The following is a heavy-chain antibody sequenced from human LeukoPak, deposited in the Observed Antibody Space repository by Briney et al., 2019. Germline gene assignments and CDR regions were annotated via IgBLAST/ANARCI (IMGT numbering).Heavy chain of an antibody. J-gene: IGHJ4*02. D-gene: IGHD4-17*01. CDR3: ARDLPVYGDYWPDDY. CDR1: SYTFTSYG. Sequence: GASVKVSCKASSYTFTSYGISWVRQAPGQGLDWMGWISAYNGNTNYAQKLQGRVTMTTDTSTSTAYMELRSLRSDDTAVYYCARDLPVYGDYWPDDYWGQGTLVTVSS. CDR2: ISAYNGNT. V-gene: IGHV1-18*01.